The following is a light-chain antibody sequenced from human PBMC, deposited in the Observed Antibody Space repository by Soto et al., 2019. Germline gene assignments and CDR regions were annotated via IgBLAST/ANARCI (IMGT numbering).Light chain of an antibody. CDR3: QQFNSYSRT. CDR2: KAS. J-gene: IGKJ1*01. V-gene: IGKV1-5*03. CDR1: QSISSW. Sequence: DIQMTPSPSTLSASVGDRVSITFRASQSISSWLAWYQQRPGKAPKLLIYKASTLESGVPSRFSGSGSGTEFTLTISSLQPDDFATYYCQQFNSYSRTFGQGTKVDIK.